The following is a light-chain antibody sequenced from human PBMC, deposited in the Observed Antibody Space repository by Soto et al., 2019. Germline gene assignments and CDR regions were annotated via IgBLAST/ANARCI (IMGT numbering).Light chain of an antibody. CDR2: SDN. CDR3: AAWDDSLRGRV. Sequence: QSVLTQPPSASGTPGQRVTISFSGSSSNIGSNPVSWYQQLPGTAPKSLIYSDNQRPSGVPDRISGSRSGTSASLAISGLQSEDEAEYYCAAWDDSLRGRVFGGGTKVTVL. J-gene: IGLJ2*01. CDR1: SSNIGSNP. V-gene: IGLV1-44*01.